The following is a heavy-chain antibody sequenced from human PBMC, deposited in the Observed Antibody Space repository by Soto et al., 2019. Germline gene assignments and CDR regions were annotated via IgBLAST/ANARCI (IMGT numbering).Heavy chain of an antibody. J-gene: IGHJ5*02. CDR1: GGSISSGGYY. V-gene: IGHV4-31*03. D-gene: IGHD6-6*01. CDR3: ARDRRQRNWFDP. Sequence: SETLSLTCTVSGGSISSGGYYWSWIRQHPGKGLEWIGYIYYSGSTYYNPSLKSRVTISVDTSKNQFSLKLSSVTAADTAVYYCARDRRQRNWFDPWGQGTLVTVPS. CDR2: IYYSGST.